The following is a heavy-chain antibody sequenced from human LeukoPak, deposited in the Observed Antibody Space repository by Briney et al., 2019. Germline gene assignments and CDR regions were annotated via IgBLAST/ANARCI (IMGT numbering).Heavy chain of an antibody. D-gene: IGHD5-24*01. J-gene: IGHJ4*02. CDR2: IIPILGIA. CDR1: GGTFSSYA. Sequence: ASVKVSCKASGGTFSSYAISWVRQAPGQGLEWMGRIIPILGIANYAQKFQGRVTITADKSTSTAHMELSSLRSEDTAVYYCARAPMATREYYFDYWGQGTLVTVSS. CDR3: ARAPMATREYYFDY. V-gene: IGHV1-69*04.